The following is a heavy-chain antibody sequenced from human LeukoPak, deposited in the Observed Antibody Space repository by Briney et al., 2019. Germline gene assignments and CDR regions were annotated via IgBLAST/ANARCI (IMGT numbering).Heavy chain of an antibody. J-gene: IGHJ4*02. CDR2: IKQDGSEK. Sequence: ETLSLTCTVSGGSISSYYWSWIRQPPGKGLEWVANIKQDGSEKYYVDSVRGRFTISRDNAKNSLYLQMNSLRADDTAVYYCARMYYDFWSGYYQDYWGQGTLVTVSS. CDR3: ARMYYDFWSGYYQDY. CDR1: GGSISSYY. D-gene: IGHD3-3*01. V-gene: IGHV3-7*03.